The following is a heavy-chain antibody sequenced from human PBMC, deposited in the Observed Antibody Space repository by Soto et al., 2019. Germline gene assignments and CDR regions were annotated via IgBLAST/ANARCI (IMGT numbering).Heavy chain of an antibody. CDR3: AKGDSGSYYSYYYGIDV. Sequence: EVQLLESGGGLVQPGGSLRLSCAASGFTFSSYAMSWVRQAPGKGLEWVSAISGSGGSTYYADSVKGRFTISRDNSKNTLYLQMNSLRAEDTAVYYCAKGDSGSYYSYYYGIDVWGQGTTVTVSS. D-gene: IGHD1-26*01. CDR2: ISGSGGST. CDR1: GFTFSSYA. J-gene: IGHJ6*02. V-gene: IGHV3-23*01.